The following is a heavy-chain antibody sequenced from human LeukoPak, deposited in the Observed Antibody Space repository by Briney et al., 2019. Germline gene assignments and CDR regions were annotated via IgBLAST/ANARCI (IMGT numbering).Heavy chain of an antibody. D-gene: IGHD2-15*01. CDR2: INHSGST. J-gene: IGHJ6*02. V-gene: IGHV4-34*01. CDR3: ARVLRYCSGGSCYSHYYYYGMDV. Sequence: SETLSLTCAVYGGSFSGYYWSWIRQPPGKGLEWIGEINHSGSTNYNPSLKSRVTISVDTSKNRFSLKLSSVTAADTAVYYCARVLRYCSGGSCYSHYYYYGMDVWGQGTTVTVSS. CDR1: GGSFSGYY.